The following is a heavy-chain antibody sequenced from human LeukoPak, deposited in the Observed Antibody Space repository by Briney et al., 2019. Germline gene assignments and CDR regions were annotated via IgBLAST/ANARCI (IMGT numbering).Heavy chain of an antibody. Sequence: GASVKVSCKKSGYTFATYFMHWVRQTPGQGLEWMGYIKPNSGVTNYAQKFRGRVTMTWDTSISTAYIELSGLTSDDTAIYYCARPTYCGSNFYFNFDYWGQGTLVTVSS. CDR3: ARPTYCGSNFYFNFDY. CDR2: IKPNSGVT. CDR1: GYTFATYF. D-gene: IGHD2-21*02. V-gene: IGHV1-2*02. J-gene: IGHJ4*02.